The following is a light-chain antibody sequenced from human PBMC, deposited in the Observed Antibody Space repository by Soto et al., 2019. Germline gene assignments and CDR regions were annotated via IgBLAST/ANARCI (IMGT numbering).Light chain of an antibody. CDR1: QSLVHSDGNTY. V-gene: IGKV2-24*01. CDR3: IQAKHFPHET. Sequence: DIVMTQTPLSLPVTLGQPASISCRSSQSLVHSDGNTYLSWLQQRPGQPPRLLIYKISNRFYSVADTISGSGAGTNFTPKIIRLEAEDVVVYYCIQAKHFPHETFGGGTKVEIK. J-gene: IGKJ4*01. CDR2: KIS.